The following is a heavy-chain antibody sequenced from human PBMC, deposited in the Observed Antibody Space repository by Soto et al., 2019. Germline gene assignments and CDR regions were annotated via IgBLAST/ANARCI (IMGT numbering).Heavy chain of an antibody. CDR1: GFTFSSYG. CDR2: ISHDGSKT. J-gene: IGHJ4*02. CDR3: XXXXXXXXXXXXXVFDS. V-gene: IGHV3-30*03. Sequence: QVQLVESGGGVVQPGRSLRLSCAASGFTFSSYGIHWVXXXXXXXXXXXXVISHDGSKTNYADSVKGRFTISRDNSKXXXXXXXXXXXXXXXXXXXXXXXXXXXXXXXXXVFDSWGQGTLVTVSS.